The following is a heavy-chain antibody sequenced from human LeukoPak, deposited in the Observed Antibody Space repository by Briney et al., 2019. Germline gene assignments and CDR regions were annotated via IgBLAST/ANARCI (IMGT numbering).Heavy chain of an antibody. CDR2: IKQDGSDK. CDR1: VFTFTNYW. J-gene: IGHJ4*02. Sequence: GGSLRLSCAASVFTFTNYWMSWVRQAPGKGLEWVANIKQDGSDKFYVDSVKGRFTISRDNAKNSLSLQMNNLRGEDTAVYYCGTYLRSGPIDSWGQGTLVTVSS. V-gene: IGHV3-7*01. D-gene: IGHD2/OR15-2a*01. CDR3: GTYLRSGPIDS.